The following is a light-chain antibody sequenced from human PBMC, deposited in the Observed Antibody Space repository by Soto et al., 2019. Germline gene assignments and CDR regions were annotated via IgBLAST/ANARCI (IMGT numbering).Light chain of an antibody. CDR3: LQYDNSPLYT. V-gene: IGKV3-20*01. Sequence: EIVLTQSPGTLSLSPGERATLSCRASQSVSSSYLAWYQQKPGQAPRLLIYGASSRATGIPDRLSGSGSGTDFSLTISRLEPEDFAVYYCLQYDNSPLYTFGQGTKVDIK. CDR2: GAS. J-gene: IGKJ2*01. CDR1: QSVSSSY.